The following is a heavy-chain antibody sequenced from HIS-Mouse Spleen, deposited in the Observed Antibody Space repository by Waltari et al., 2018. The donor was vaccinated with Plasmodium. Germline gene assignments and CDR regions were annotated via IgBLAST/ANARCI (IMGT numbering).Heavy chain of an antibody. CDR1: GGSISRGGYH. CDR3: ARSLVRGSSVGFDY. V-gene: IGHV4-31*03. CDR2: IYYSGST. Sequence: QVQLQESGPGLVTPSQTLSLTCTVSGGSISRGGYHWSWIRQHPGQGLEWVGYIYYSGSTYYNPSLKSRVTISVDTSKNQFSLKLSSVTAADTAVYYCARSLVRGSSVGFDYWGQGTLVTVSS. J-gene: IGHJ4*02. D-gene: IGHD6-6*01.